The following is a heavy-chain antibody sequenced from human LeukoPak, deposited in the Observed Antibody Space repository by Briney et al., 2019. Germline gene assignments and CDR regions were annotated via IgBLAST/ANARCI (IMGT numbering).Heavy chain of an antibody. V-gene: IGHV5-51*01. CDR2: IFSSDSDT. Sequence: GESLKISCKGSGYSFTTYWIGWVRQMPGKGLEWMGIIFSSDSDTRYSPSFQGQVTISADESISTAYLQWSSLKASDTAIYYCTRGRPIDYWGQGTLVTVSS. CDR1: GYSFTTYW. J-gene: IGHJ4*02. CDR3: TRGRPIDY.